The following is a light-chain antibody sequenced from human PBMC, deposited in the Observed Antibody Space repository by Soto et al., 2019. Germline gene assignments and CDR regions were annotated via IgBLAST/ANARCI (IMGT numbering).Light chain of an antibody. Sequence: QSALTQPASVSGSPGQSITISCTGSTGDIGAYNLVSWYQQHPGKAPKLMIYESTKRPSGVSDRFSGSKSGTSASLAISGLRSEDEGDYYCAAWDGSLSGLYVFGTGTKLTVL. V-gene: IGLV2-14*02. CDR1: TGDIGAYNL. CDR2: EST. J-gene: IGLJ1*01. CDR3: AAWDGSLSGLYV.